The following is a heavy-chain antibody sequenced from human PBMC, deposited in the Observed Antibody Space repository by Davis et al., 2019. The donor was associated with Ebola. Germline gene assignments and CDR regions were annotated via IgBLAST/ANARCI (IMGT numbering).Heavy chain of an antibody. Sequence: SLKGRFTISRDNAKNSLYLQMNSLRAADTAVYYCARVKVVTTRDFDYWGQGTLVTVSS. CDR3: ARVKVVTTRDFDY. D-gene: IGHD3-22*01. V-gene: IGHV3-21*01. J-gene: IGHJ4*02.